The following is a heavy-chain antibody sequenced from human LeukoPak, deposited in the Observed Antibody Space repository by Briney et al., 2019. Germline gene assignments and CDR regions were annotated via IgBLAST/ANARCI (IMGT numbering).Heavy chain of an antibody. Sequence: SETLSLTCTVSGGSISSGSYYWSWIRQPAGKGLEWIGRIYTSGSTNYNPSLKSRVTISVDTSKNQFPLKLSSVTAADTAVYYCARERWSNWFDPWGQGTLVTVSS. V-gene: IGHV4-61*02. J-gene: IGHJ5*02. D-gene: IGHD2-15*01. CDR2: IYTSGST. CDR3: ARERWSNWFDP. CDR1: GGSISSGSYY.